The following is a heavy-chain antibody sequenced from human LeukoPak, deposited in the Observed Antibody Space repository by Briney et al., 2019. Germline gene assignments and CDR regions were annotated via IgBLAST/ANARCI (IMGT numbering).Heavy chain of an antibody. CDR2: IYYSGST. J-gene: IGHJ4*02. CDR3: ARGSWSSSIDY. Sequence: TLSLTCTVSGGSISSGDYYWIWIRQPLGKGPEWIGYIYYSGSTYYNPSLKSRVTISGDTSKNQFSLRVNSVTAADTAVYYCARGSWSSSIDYWGQGTLVTVSS. V-gene: IGHV4-30-4*01. CDR1: GGSISSGDYY. D-gene: IGHD6-6*01.